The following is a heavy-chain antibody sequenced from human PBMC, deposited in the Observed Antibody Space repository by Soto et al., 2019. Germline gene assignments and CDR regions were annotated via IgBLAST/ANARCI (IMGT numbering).Heavy chain of an antibody. J-gene: IGHJ3*02. D-gene: IGHD1-26*01. CDR2: ISYDGSNK. CDR1: GFTLSRYA. CDR3: ASQMGATNRWGAFDI. Sequence: QVQLVESGGGVVQPGRSLRLSCAASGFTLSRYAMHWVRQAPGKGLEWVAVISYDGSNKYYADSVKGRFTISRDNSKNTLYLQMNSLRAEDTAVYYCASQMGATNRWGAFDIWGQGTMVTVSS. V-gene: IGHV3-30-3*01.